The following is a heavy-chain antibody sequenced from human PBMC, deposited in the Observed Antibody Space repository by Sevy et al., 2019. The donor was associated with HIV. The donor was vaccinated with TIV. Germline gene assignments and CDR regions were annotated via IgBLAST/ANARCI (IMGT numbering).Heavy chain of an antibody. V-gene: IGHV4-4*07. J-gene: IGHJ5*02. Sequence: SETLSLTCTVSGGSISSYYWSWIRQPAGKGLEWIGRIYTSGSTNYNPSLKSRVTMPVDTSKNQFSLKLSSVTAADTAVYYCARDVYYYGSGSYSYNWFDPWGQGTLVTVSS. D-gene: IGHD3-10*01. CDR3: ARDVYYYGSGSYSYNWFDP. CDR2: IYTSGST. CDR1: GGSISSYY.